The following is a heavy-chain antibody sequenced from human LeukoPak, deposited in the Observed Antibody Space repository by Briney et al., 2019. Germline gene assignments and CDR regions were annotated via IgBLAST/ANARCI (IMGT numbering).Heavy chain of an antibody. CDR2: IYYSGST. V-gene: IGHV4-39*07. CDR3: ARDWPYDSELPLGANAFDI. Sequence: SETLSLTCTVSGGSISSSSYYWGWIRQPPGKGLEWIGGIYYSGSTYYNPSLKSRVTISVDTSKNQFSLKLSSVTAADTAVYYCARDWPYDSELPLGANAFDIWGQGTMVTVSS. J-gene: IGHJ3*02. CDR1: GGSISSSSYY. D-gene: IGHD3-22*01.